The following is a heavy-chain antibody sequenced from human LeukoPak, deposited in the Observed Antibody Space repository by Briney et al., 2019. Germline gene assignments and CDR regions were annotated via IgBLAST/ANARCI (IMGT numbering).Heavy chain of an antibody. J-gene: IGHJ5*02. CDR2: INHSGST. D-gene: IGHD2-15*01. Sequence: SETLSLTCAVSGGSFSGYDWCWSCHRPGKGLEWIGEINHSGSTNYTPSPKSRVTISVDTSKNQFSLKLSSVPAADTAVYYCARDPYCSGGSCYLGWFDPWGQGTLVTVSS. CDR3: ARDPYCSGGSCYLGWFDP. V-gene: IGHV4-34*01. CDR1: GGSFSGYD.